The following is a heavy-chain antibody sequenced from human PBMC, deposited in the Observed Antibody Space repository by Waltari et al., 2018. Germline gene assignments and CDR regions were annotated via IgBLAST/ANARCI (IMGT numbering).Heavy chain of an antibody. V-gene: IGHV4-39*01. J-gene: IGHJ5*02. CDR1: GGSISSRSYF. D-gene: IGHD3-10*01. Sequence: QLQLQESGPGLVKPSETLSLTCTVAGGSISSRSYFWGWIRQPPGKGLEGSGSIYYSGETYYNPSLKSRVTISVDTSKNQFSLKMSSVTAADTAVYYCARPARVRGAANWFDPWGQGTLVTVSS. CDR3: ARPARVRGAANWFDP. CDR2: IYYSGET.